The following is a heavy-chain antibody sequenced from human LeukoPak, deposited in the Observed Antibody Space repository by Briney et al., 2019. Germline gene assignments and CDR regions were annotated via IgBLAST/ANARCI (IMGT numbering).Heavy chain of an antibody. Sequence: GASLRLSCAASGFTFSSYAMSWVRQAPGKGLEWVALISYDGNNEYYPDSVKGRLTISRDNSKNTVHLQMNSLTTEDTAVYYCARESNRWYDMDVWGQGTTVTVSS. CDR1: GFTFSSYA. V-gene: IGHV3-30-3*01. D-gene: IGHD2-15*01. CDR2: ISYDGNNE. J-gene: IGHJ6*02. CDR3: ARESNRWYDMDV.